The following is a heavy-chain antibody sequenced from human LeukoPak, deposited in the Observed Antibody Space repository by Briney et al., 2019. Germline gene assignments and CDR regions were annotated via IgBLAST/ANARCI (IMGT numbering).Heavy chain of an antibody. V-gene: IGHV5-51*01. CDR3: ARLAYYGSGPLHGMGV. J-gene: IGHJ6*02. D-gene: IGHD3-10*01. Sequence: GESLKISCKGSGYSFTSYWIGWVRQMPGKGLEWMGIIYPGDSDARYSPSFQGQVTISADKSISTAYLQWSSLKASDTAMYYCARLAYYGSGPLHGMGVWGQGTTVTVSS. CDR2: IYPGDSDA. CDR1: GYSFTSYW.